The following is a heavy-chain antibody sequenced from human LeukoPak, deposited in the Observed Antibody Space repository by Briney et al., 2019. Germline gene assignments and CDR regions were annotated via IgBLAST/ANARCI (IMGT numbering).Heavy chain of an antibody. CDR1: GYSISSGHY. D-gene: IGHD2-15*01. V-gene: IGHV4-38-2*02. Sequence: PSETLSLTCTVSGYSISSGHYWGWIRQPPGKGLEWIGSLYHSGNTYYNPSLKSRVTTSVDTSKNQFSLKLTSVTAADTAVYYCARGYCSGGSYYWWYFDYWGQGTLVTVSS. CDR3: ARGYCSGGSYYWWYFDY. J-gene: IGHJ4*02. CDR2: LYHSGNT.